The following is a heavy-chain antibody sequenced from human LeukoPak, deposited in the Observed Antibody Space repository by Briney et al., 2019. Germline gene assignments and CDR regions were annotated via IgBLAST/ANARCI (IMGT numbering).Heavy chain of an antibody. V-gene: IGHV3-23*01. J-gene: IGHJ4*02. D-gene: IGHD6-13*01. CDR2: ISGSGGST. CDR3: AGVIAAANYYFDY. Sequence: GGSLRLSCAASRFTFSSYAMSWVRQAPGKGLEWVSAISGSGGSTYYAGSVKGRFTISRDNSTNTLYLQMNSLRAEDTAVYYCAGVIAAANYYFDYWGQGTLVTVSS. CDR1: RFTFSSYA.